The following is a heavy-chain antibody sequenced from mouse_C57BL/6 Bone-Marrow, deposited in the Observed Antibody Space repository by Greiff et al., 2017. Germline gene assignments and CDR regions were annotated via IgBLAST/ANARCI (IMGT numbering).Heavy chain of an antibody. Sequence: EVKLVESGPVLVKPGASVKMSCKASGYTFTDYYMNWVKQSHGKSLEWIGVINPYNGGTSYNQKFKGKATLTVDKSSSTAYMELNSLTSEDSAVYYCARNGGYRAWFAYWGQGTLVTVSA. J-gene: IGHJ3*01. V-gene: IGHV1-19*01. CDR2: INPYNGGT. CDR1: GYTFTDYY. D-gene: IGHD2-3*01. CDR3: ARNGGYRAWFAY.